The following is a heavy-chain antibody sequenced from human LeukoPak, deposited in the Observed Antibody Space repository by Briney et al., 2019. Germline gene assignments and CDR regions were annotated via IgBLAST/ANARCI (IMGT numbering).Heavy chain of an antibody. D-gene: IGHD5-12*01. CDR3: TRGAREVDV. Sequence: GGSLRLSCATSGFTFSSYSLGWARQAPGKGLEWVSAITDSGGGTYYADSVKGRFTISRGNSKNTLYLQMNNLRAEDTAVYYCTRGAREVDVWGQGTTVTVSS. CDR2: ITDSGGGT. CDR1: GFTFSSYS. V-gene: IGHV3-23*01. J-gene: IGHJ6*02.